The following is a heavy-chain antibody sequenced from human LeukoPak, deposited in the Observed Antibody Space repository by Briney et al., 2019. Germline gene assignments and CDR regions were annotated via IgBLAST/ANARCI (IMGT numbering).Heavy chain of an antibody. CDR3: ARDKGWGRYFDY. Sequence: GTSLRLSCAASGFTFSSYGMHWVRQAPGKGLEWVAVTWYDGSNIHYGDSVKGRFTISRDNPKNTLYLQMNNLRVEDTAVYYCARDKGWGRYFDYWGQGNLVIVSS. CDR2: TWYDGSNI. J-gene: IGHJ4*02. V-gene: IGHV3-33*01. CDR1: GFTFSSYG. D-gene: IGHD3-16*01.